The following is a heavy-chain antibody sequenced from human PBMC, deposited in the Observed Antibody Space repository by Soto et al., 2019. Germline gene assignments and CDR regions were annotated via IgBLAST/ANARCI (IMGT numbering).Heavy chain of an antibody. J-gene: IGHJ5*02. CDR1: GGSFSGYY. CDR2: INHSGST. D-gene: IGHD2-15*01. Sequence: QVQLQQWGAGLLKPSETLSLTCAVYGGSFSGYYWSWIRQPPGKGLEWIGEINHSGSTNYNPSLKSRVTISVDTSKNQFSLKLSSVTAADTAVYHCARASRYCSGGSCYSDWFDPWGQGTLVTVSS. CDR3: ARASRYCSGGSCYSDWFDP. V-gene: IGHV4-34*01.